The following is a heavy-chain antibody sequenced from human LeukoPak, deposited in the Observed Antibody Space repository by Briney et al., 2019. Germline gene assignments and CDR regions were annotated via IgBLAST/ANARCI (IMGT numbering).Heavy chain of an antibody. Sequence: PGESLRLSCVASGLSISGQWMNWARQAPGQGLEWVANIKHDGSEEYYVDSVKGRFTVSRDDGRNSVSLQMNSVRAEDTAVYYCGYTNNFYHWGQGTLVVVSS. CDR3: GYTNNFYH. V-gene: IGHV3-7*01. J-gene: IGHJ4*02. CDR1: GLSISGQW. D-gene: IGHD3-16*02. CDR2: IKHDGSEE.